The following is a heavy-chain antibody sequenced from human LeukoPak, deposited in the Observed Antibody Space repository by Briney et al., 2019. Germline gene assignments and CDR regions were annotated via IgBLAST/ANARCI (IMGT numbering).Heavy chain of an antibody. CDR1: GGSISSYY. CDR2: IYYSGST. Sequence: SETLSLTCTVSGGSISSYYWNWIRQPPGKGLEWIGYIYYSGSTNYNPSLKSRVTISVDTSKNHFSLKLSSVTAADTAVYYCARALQTRRFDYWGQGTPVTVSS. CDR3: ARALQTRRFDY. V-gene: IGHV4-59*01. J-gene: IGHJ4*02.